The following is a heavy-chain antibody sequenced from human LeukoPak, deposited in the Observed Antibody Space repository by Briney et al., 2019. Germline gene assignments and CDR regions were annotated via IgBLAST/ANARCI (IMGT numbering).Heavy chain of an antibody. CDR3: ARDHPLPDV. J-gene: IGHJ4*02. CDR2: IYYSGST. D-gene: IGHD1-14*01. CDR1: GGSISGYY. Sequence: PSETLSLTCIVSGGSISGYYWSWIRQPPGKGLEWIGYIYYSGSTYYNPSLESRVTISVDTSKNQFSLKLSSVTAADTAFYYCARDHPLPDVWGQGTLVSVSS. V-gene: IGHV4-59*01.